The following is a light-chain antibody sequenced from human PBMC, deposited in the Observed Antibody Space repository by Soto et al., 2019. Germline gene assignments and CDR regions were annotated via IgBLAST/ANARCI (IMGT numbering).Light chain of an antibody. CDR1: QSVYNW. Sequence: IQVTQSPSTLSASVGDRVTITCRASQSVYNWMAWYQQKPGKPPKLLMHDASSLEIGVPSRFSGSRSGTEFTLTISSLQPDDFATYYCRQSKTSPYTFGQGTKLEI. J-gene: IGKJ2*01. V-gene: IGKV1-5*01. CDR2: DAS. CDR3: RQSKTSPYT.